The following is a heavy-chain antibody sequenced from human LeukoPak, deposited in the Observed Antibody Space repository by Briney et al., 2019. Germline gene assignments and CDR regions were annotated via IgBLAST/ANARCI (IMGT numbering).Heavy chain of an antibody. J-gene: IGHJ3*02. CDR1: GGSISSSNW. CDR3: ARVRLRLGELLHFDI. Sequence: PSGTLSLTCAVSGGSISSSNWWSWVRQPPGKGLEWIGEIYHSGSTNYNPSLKSRVTISVDKSKNQFSLKLSSVTAADTAMYYCARVRLRLGELLHFDIWGQGTMVTVSS. D-gene: IGHD3-16*01. CDR2: IYHSGST. V-gene: IGHV4-4*02.